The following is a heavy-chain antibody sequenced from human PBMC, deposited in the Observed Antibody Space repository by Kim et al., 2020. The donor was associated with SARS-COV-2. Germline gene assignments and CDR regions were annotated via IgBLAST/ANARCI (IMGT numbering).Heavy chain of an antibody. CDR1: GFTFTSYW. Sequence: GGSLRLSCAASGFTFTSYWMSWVRQAPGKGLEWVANIKQDGSERYYVDSVKGRFTISRDNAKNSLYLQMNSLRAEDTAVYYCARDGKGYCTDGECYPNPSWGQGTLVTVSS. CDR3: ARDGKGYCTDGECYPNPS. CDR2: IKQDGSER. J-gene: IGHJ4*02. V-gene: IGHV3-7*03. D-gene: IGHD2-8*01.